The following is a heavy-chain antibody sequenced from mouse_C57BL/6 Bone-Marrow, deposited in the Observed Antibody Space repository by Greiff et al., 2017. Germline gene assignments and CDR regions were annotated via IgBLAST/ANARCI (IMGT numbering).Heavy chain of an antibody. Sequence: QVHVKQSGPELVKPGASVKLSCKASGYTFTSYDLNWVKQRPGQGLEWIGWIYPRDGSTKYNEKFKGKATLTVDTSSSTAYMGLHSLTSEDSAVYCCARLEVDGSSGDWYFDGWGTGTTVTVSS. CDR2: IYPRDGST. D-gene: IGHD1-1*01. V-gene: IGHV1-85*01. CDR3: ARLEVDGSSGDWYFDG. J-gene: IGHJ1*03. CDR1: GYTFTSYD.